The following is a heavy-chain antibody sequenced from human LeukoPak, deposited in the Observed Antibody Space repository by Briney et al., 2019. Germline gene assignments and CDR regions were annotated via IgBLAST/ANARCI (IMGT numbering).Heavy chain of an antibody. CDR1: GFIFSDFW. CDR2: MNQDGNEK. CDR3: ARDENAYCSGGSCSYFQH. D-gene: IGHD2-15*01. J-gene: IGHJ1*01. Sequence: PGGSLRLSCAASGFIFSDFWMTWVRQAPGKGLEWVANMNQDGNEKRYVDSVKGRFTISRDNAKNLLFLQMNNMRVEDTGVYYCARDENAYCSGGSCSYFQHWGQGTLVTVSS. V-gene: IGHV3-7*01.